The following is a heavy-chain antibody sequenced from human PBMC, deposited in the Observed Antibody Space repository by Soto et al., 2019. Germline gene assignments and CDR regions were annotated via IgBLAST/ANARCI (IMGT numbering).Heavy chain of an antibody. J-gene: IGHJ4*02. D-gene: IGHD1-1*01. CDR2: INAGNGNT. V-gene: IGHV1-3*01. CDR1: GYTFTSYA. Sequence: ASVKVSCKASGYTFTSYAMHWVRQAPGQRLEWMGWINAGNGNTKYSQKFQGRVTITRDTSASTAYMELSSLRSEDTAVYYCARDLNHWNSYYFDYWGQGTLVTGSS. CDR3: ARDLNHWNSYYFDY.